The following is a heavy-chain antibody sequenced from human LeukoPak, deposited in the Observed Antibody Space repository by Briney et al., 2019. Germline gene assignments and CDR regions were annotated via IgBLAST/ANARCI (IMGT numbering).Heavy chain of an antibody. Sequence: GGSLRLSCAASGFTFSSYGMHWVRQAPGKGLEWVAVTSYDGSNKYYADSVKGRFTISRDNSKNTLYLQMNSLRAEDTAVYYCAKDLRGSSSPGFDYWGQGTLVTVSS. CDR2: TSYDGSNK. CDR3: AKDLRGSSSPGFDY. CDR1: GFTFSSYG. J-gene: IGHJ4*02. D-gene: IGHD6-6*01. V-gene: IGHV3-30*18.